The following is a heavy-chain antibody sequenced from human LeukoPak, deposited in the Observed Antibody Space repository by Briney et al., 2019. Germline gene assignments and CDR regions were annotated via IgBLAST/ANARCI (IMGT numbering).Heavy chain of an antibody. D-gene: IGHD6-13*01. Sequence: SETLSLTCTVSGGSISSYYWSWIRQPPGKGLEWIGYIYYSGSTNYNPSLKSRATISVDTSKNQFSLKLSSVTAADTAVYYCASAGGGRLAAADDFQHWGQGTLVTVSS. CDR2: IYYSGST. CDR3: ASAGGGRLAAADDFQH. CDR1: GGSISSYY. J-gene: IGHJ1*01. V-gene: IGHV4-59*08.